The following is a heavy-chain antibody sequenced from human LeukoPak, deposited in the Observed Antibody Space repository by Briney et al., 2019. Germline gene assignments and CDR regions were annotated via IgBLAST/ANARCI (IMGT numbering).Heavy chain of an antibody. V-gene: IGHV3-30*02. CDR3: ASRPETVPAAIGVNWFDP. CDR2: IRYDGSNK. CDR1: GFTFSSYA. J-gene: IGHJ5*02. D-gene: IGHD2-2*01. Sequence: GGSLRLSCAASGFTFSSYAMSWVRQAPGKGLEWVAFIRYDGSNKYYADSVKGRFTISRDNSKNTLYLQMNSLRAEDTAVYYCASRPETVPAAIGVNWFDPWGQGTLVTVSS.